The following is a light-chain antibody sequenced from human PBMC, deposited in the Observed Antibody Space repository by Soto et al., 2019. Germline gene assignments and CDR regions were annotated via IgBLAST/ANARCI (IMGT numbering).Light chain of an antibody. V-gene: IGKV3-20*01. CDR3: QQYGYSFWT. J-gene: IGKJ1*01. CDR1: QSVSSSY. Sequence: PEERVTLSCRASQSVSSSYLTWYQQKPGQAPRLLIYGASTRATSIPARFSGSGSGTDYTLTISRLEPEDSAVYYCQQYGYSFWTFGQGTKVDIK. CDR2: GAS.